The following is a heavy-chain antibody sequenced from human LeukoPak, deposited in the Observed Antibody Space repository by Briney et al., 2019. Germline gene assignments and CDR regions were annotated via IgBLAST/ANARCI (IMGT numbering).Heavy chain of an antibody. V-gene: IGHV3-30*02. J-gene: IGHJ4*02. CDR3: ANPPYCSTTSCLTFDS. CDR2: IRYDGSEK. CDR1: GFSFSSYG. Sequence: GGSLRLSCAASGFSFSSYGMHWVRQAPGKGLECVAFIRYDGSEKYYGDSVKGRFTVARDNSRNTLFLQMNSLTTEDTAVYYCANPPYCSTTSCLTFDSWGQGTLVTVSS. D-gene: IGHD2-2*01.